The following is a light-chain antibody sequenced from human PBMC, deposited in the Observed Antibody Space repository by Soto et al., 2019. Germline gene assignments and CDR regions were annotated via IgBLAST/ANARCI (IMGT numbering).Light chain of an antibody. CDR1: QSISSW. V-gene: IGKV1-5*03. CDR2: KAS. J-gene: IGKJ1*01. Sequence: GDRVTITCRASQSISSWLAWYQQKPGKAPKLLIYKASSLESGVPSRFSGSGSGTEFTLTISSLQPDDFATYYCQQYHSYPWTFGQGTKVDIK. CDR3: QQYHSYPWT.